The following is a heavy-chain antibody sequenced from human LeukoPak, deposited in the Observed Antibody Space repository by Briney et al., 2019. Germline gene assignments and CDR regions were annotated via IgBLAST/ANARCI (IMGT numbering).Heavy chain of an antibody. D-gene: IGHD6-13*01. CDR3: ARSPYRGGSSWTEFDY. Sequence: GGSLRLSCAASGFTFSSYAMHWVRQAPGKGLEWVAVISYDGSNKYYADSVKGRFTISRDNSKNTLYLQINSLRDDDTAVYYCARSPYRGGSSWTEFDYWGQGTLVTVSS. V-gene: IGHV3-30-3*01. CDR2: ISYDGSNK. J-gene: IGHJ4*02. CDR1: GFTFSSYA.